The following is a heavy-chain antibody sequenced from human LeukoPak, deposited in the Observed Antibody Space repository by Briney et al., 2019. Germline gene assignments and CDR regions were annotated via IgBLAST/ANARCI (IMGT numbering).Heavy chain of an antibody. D-gene: IGHD5-24*01. CDR1: GFTFSSYS. Sequence: GGSLRLSCAASGFTFSSYSMNWVRQAPGKGLEWVSYISGGSAAIYYADSVKGRFTISRDNAKKSLSLQMNSLRAEDTAVYYCARVGMTTMTVDVWGQGTTVTVSS. CDR2: ISGGSAAI. J-gene: IGHJ6*02. CDR3: ARVGMTTMTVDV. V-gene: IGHV3-48*04.